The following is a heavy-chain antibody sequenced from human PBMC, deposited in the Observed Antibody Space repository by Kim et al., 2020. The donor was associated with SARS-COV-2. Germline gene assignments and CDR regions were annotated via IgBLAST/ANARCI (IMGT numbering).Heavy chain of an antibody. Sequence: ASVKVSCRASGYTFTAYPMHWVRQAPGQRLEWMGWINAGNGNTKYSEKFQGRVTITRDTSASTAYMELSSLKSEDTAVYYCARGSGYYASGSGQSEGFDPWGQGTLVTVSS. CDR3: ARGSGYYASGSGQSEGFDP. CDR1: GYTFTAYP. D-gene: IGHD3-10*01. J-gene: IGHJ5*02. CDR2: INAGNGNT. V-gene: IGHV1-3*01.